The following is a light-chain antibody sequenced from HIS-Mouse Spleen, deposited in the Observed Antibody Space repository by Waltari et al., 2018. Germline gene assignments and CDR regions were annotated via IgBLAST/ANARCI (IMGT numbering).Light chain of an antibody. CDR3: LSADSSGTWV. Sequence: SYELTQPPSVSVSLGQMARITCSGEALPKKYAYWYQQKPGQFPVLVIYKDSERPSGIPERFSGSSSGTIVTLTIGGVQAEDEADYYCLSADSSGTWVFGGGTKLTVL. J-gene: IGLJ3*02. CDR1: ALPKKY. V-gene: IGLV3-16*01. CDR2: KDS.